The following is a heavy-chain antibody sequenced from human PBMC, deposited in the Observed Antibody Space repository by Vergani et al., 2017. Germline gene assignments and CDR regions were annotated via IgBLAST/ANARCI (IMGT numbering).Heavy chain of an antibody. CDR3: ARDRTSSSWYSNFYYYGMDV. CDR2: IYYSGST. Sequence: QVQLQESGPGLVKPSATLSLTCTVSGGSISSYYLSWIRQPPGKGLEWIGYIYYSGSTNYNPSLKSRVTISVDTSKNQFSLKLSSVTAADTAVYYCARDRTSSSWYSNFYYYGMDVWGQGTTVTVSS. CDR1: GGSISSYY. D-gene: IGHD6-13*01. V-gene: IGHV4-59*01. J-gene: IGHJ6*02.